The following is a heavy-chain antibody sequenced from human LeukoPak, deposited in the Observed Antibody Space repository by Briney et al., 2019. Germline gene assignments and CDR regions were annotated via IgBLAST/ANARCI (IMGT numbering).Heavy chain of an antibody. CDR2: ISSSGSTI. CDR3: AREDTFGHDAFDI. D-gene: IGHD3-16*01. Sequence: GGSLRLSCAASGFTFSDYYMSWIRQAPGKGLEWVSYISSSGSTIYYADSVKGRFTISRDNAKNSLYLQMNSLRVEDTAVYYCAREDTFGHDAFDIWGRGTMVTVSS. J-gene: IGHJ3*02. CDR1: GFTFSDYY. V-gene: IGHV3-11*04.